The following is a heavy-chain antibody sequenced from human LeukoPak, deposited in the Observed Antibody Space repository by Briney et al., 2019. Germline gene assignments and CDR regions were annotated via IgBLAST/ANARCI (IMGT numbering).Heavy chain of an antibody. J-gene: IGHJ6*02. CDR3: VRSSTAGATTTYSYYGMDV. V-gene: IGHV3-21*01. CDR2: IGSVSSYI. Sequence: GGTLRLSCAASGFTFGSYSMNWVRQSPGKGLEWVSSIGSVSSYIYYVDSVKGRFTISRDNAKNSLYLLMNSLRAEDTAVCYCVRSSTAGATTTYSYYGMDVWGQGTTVTVSS. D-gene: IGHD1-26*01. CDR1: GFTFGSYS.